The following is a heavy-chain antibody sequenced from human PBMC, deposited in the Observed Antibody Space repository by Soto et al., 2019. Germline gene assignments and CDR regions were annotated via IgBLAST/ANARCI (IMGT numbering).Heavy chain of an antibody. D-gene: IGHD6-19*01. CDR3: AREPGKDXGGCGGGGSYYYMDV. V-gene: IGHV4-34*01. CDR1: GGSFSGYY. Sequence: SENLCLTCAVYGGSFSGYYWSWIRQPPGKGLEWIAEINHSGSTTYNPSLQSRVTISVDTSKNQFSLKLSSVTAADTAVYYRAREPGKDXGGCGGGGSYYYMDVWGKGTTVTVSS. J-gene: IGHJ6*03. CDR2: INHSGST.